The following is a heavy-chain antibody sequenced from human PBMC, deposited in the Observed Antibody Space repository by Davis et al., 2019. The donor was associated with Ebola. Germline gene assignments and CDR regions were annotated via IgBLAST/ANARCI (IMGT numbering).Heavy chain of an antibody. V-gene: IGHV5-51*01. CDR2: IYAGDSDS. CDR3: ARQESLYGWSDY. J-gene: IGHJ4*02. D-gene: IGHD2/OR15-2a*01. Sequence: GESLKISCKGSGYGFADYWIAWVRQSPGKRLEWMGVIYAGDSDSRYSPSFEGQVTMSVDRYITTAFLQWTSLRASDTAIYYCARQESLYGWSDYWGQGTLVTVSS. CDR1: GYGFADYW.